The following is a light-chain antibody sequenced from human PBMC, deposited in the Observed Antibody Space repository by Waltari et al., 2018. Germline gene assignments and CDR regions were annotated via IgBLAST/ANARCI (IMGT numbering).Light chain of an antibody. CDR2: KDT. V-gene: IGLV3-25*03. J-gene: IGLJ1*01. Sequence: SYELTQPPSVSVSPGQTARITCSGHALANHYVYWYQQKPGQAPVLMIYKDTERPSGIPERFSGSSSGTTVTLTISGVRAEDEADYYCQSSDTNCTHVFGIGTKVTVL. CDR1: ALANHY. CDR3: QSSDTNCTHV.